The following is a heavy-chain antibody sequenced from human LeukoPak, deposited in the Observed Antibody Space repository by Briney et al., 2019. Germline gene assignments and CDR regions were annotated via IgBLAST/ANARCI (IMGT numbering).Heavy chain of an antibody. Sequence: SETLSLTCTVSGGSISSYYWSWIRQPPGKGLEWIGYIYYSGSTNYNPSLKSRVTISVDTSKNQFSLKLSSVTAADTAVYYCARFVGLGDYPRGRFDYWGQGTLVTVSS. CDR3: ARFVGLGDYPRGRFDY. CDR1: GGSISSYY. CDR2: IYYSGST. D-gene: IGHD4-17*01. V-gene: IGHV4-59*01. J-gene: IGHJ4*02.